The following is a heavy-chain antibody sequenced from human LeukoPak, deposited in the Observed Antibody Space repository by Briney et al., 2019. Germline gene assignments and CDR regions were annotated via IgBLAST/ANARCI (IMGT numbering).Heavy chain of an antibody. D-gene: IGHD3-22*01. CDR1: GFTFRSYE. CDR3: TTDGYYYDSSGYNY. CDR2: IKSKTDGGTT. Sequence: GGSLRLSCAASGFTFRSYEMNWVRQAPGKGLEWVGRIKSKTDGGTTDYAAPVKGRFTISRDDSKNTLYLQMNSLKTEDTAVYYCTTDGYYYDSSGYNYWGQGTLVTVSS. J-gene: IGHJ4*02. V-gene: IGHV3-15*01.